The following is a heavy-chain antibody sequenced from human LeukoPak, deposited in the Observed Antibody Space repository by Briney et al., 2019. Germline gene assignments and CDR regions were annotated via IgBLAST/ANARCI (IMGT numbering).Heavy chain of an antibody. CDR3: ARDPYYDLKVAGFDP. CDR1: GGSFSGYY. J-gene: IGHJ5*02. D-gene: IGHD3-16*01. V-gene: IGHV4-34*01. Sequence: SETLSLTCAVYGGSFSGYYWTWIRQPPGKGLEWIGEINHSGTTNYNLSLKSRVNISVDTSKNQFSLKLNSVTAADTAVYYCARDPYYDLKVAGFDPSGQRTPVTVSS. CDR2: INHSGTT.